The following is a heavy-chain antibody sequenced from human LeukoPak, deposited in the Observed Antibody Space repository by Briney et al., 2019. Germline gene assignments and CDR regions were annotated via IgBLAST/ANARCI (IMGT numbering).Heavy chain of an antibody. CDR1: GGTFSSYA. CDR3: ARLYCGGDCYSSQYYYYYMDV. V-gene: IGHV1-69*06. Sequence: GASVKVSCKASGGTFSSYAISWVRQAPGQGLEWMGGIIPIFGTANYAQKFQGRVTITADKSTSTAYMELSSLRSEDTAVYYCARLYCGGDCYSSQYYYYYMDVWGKGTTVTVSS. CDR2: IIPIFGTA. D-gene: IGHD2-21*02. J-gene: IGHJ6*03.